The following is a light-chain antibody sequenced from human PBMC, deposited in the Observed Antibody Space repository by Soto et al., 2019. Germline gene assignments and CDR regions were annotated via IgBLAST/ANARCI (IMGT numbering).Light chain of an antibody. CDR3: QQYNNWPFS. J-gene: IGKJ5*01. CDR2: GAS. V-gene: IGKV3D-7*01. Sequence: EIVLTQSPATLSLSPGERATLSCRASQSVSSSYLAWYQQKPGQAPRLLIYGASNRATGIPDRFSGSGSGTDFTLTISSLQSEDFAVYFCQQYNNWPFSFGQGTRLEIK. CDR1: QSVSSSY.